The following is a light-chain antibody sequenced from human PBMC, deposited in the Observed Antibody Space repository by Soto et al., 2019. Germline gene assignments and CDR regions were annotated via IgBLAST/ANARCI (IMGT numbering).Light chain of an antibody. J-gene: IGKJ1*01. Sequence: DIQMTQSPSTLSASVGDRVTITCRASQNIGTSLAWYDQKDGRAPKLLIYQASTVEGGVPRRFSGSGSGTEFTLTITSLQAEDFAPYYWQQNGGYSWPFGQGTRVDLK. CDR3: QQNGGYSWP. CDR1: QNIGTS. CDR2: QAS. V-gene: IGKV1-5*03.